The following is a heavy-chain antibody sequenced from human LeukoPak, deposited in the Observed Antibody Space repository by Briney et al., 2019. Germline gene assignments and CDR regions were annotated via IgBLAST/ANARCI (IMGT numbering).Heavy chain of an antibody. CDR3: ARGCSGGRCLEYFQY. J-gene: IGHJ1*01. Sequence: SETLSLTCTVSGGSISSYYWSWIRQPPGKGLEWIGYISYSGSTNYNPSLKSRVTISVDTSKNQFSLKLSSVTAADTAVYYCARGCSGGRCLEYFQYWGQGTLVTVSS. D-gene: IGHD2-15*01. CDR2: ISYSGST. V-gene: IGHV4-59*01. CDR1: GGSISSYY.